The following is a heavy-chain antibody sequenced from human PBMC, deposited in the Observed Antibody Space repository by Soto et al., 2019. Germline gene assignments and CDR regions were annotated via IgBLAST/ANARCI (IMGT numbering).Heavy chain of an antibody. D-gene: IGHD3-10*01. V-gene: IGHV3-33*01. CDR3: ARDGYYGSGSYPSWFDP. CDR2: IWYDGSNK. Sequence: PGGSLRLSCAASGFTFSSYGMHWVRQAPGKGLEWVAVIWYDGSNKYYADSVKGRFTISRDNSKNQFSLKLSSVTAADTAVYYCARDGYYGSGSYPSWFDPWGQGTLVTVSS. J-gene: IGHJ5*02. CDR1: GFTFSSYG.